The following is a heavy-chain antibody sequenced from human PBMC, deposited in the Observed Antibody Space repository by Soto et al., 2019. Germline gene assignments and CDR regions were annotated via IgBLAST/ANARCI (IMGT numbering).Heavy chain of an antibody. CDR1: GYMFPIYH. CDR3: ARAPGLGVAHIDY. Sequence: GESLKISCEASGYMFPIYHISWVRQMPGKGLEWVGKIDPSDSRTMYRPSSRARITISVDTSKSQISLRLTSVTAADTAVYYCARAPGLGVAHIDYWGQGTLVTVSS. D-gene: IGHD6-19*01. J-gene: IGHJ4*02. V-gene: IGHV5-10-1*01. CDR2: IDPSDSRT.